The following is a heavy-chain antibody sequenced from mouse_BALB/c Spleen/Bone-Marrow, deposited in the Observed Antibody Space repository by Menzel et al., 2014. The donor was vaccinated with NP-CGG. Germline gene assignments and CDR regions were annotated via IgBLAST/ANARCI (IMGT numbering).Heavy chain of an antibody. D-gene: IGHD2-1*01. J-gene: IGHJ2*01. CDR2: INPGSGGT. CDR3: ARIYYGNYY. V-gene: IGHV1-54*01. CDR1: GYAFTNYL. Sequence: QVQLQHPGAELVRPGTSVKVSCKASGYAFTNYLIEWVKQRPGQGLEWIGVINPGSGGTNYNEKFKGKATLTADKSSSTAYMQLSSLTSDDSAVYFCARIYYGNYYWGQGTTLTVSS.